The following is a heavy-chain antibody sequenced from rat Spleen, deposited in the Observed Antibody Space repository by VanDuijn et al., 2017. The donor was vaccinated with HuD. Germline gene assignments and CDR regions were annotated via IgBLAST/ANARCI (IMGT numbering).Heavy chain of an antibody. CDR3: STGAHYFDY. D-gene: IGHD4-1*01. CDR2: ISTGGGST. CDR1: GFTFINFV. V-gene: IGHV5-27*01. J-gene: IGHJ2*01. Sequence: EVQLVESGGGLVQPGRSLKLSCTASGFTFINFVMAWVRQAPTKGLEWVAHISTGGGSTYYRDSVKGRFTISRDNAKSILYLQMDSLRSEDTATYYCSTGAHYFDYWGQGVMVTVSS.